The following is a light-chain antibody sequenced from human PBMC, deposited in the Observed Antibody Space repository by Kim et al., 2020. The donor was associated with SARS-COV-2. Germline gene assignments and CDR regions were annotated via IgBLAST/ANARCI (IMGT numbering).Light chain of an antibody. Sequence: AIQMTQSPSSLSASVGDRVTITCRASQGIRNDLGWYQQKPGRAPNLLIYATSTLQSGVPSRFSGSGSRTDFTLTISSLQPEDVATYYCLQDYDYPLTFGGGTKVDIK. CDR3: LQDYDYPLT. CDR2: ATS. J-gene: IGKJ4*01. CDR1: QGIRND. V-gene: IGKV1-6*01.